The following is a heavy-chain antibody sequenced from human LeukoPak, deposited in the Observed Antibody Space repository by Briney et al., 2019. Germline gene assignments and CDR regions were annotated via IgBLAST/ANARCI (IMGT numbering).Heavy chain of an antibody. Sequence: SETLSLTCTVSGGSISSSGYYWGWIRQPPGKGLEWIGSIYYSGSTYYNPSLKSRVTISVDTSKNQFSLKLSSVTAADTAVYYCARVPFNQLTSWYYYMDVWGKGTTVTVSS. CDR2: IYYSGST. CDR1: GGSISSSGYY. CDR3: ARVPFNQLTSWYYYMDV. V-gene: IGHV4-39*07. J-gene: IGHJ6*03. D-gene: IGHD2-2*01.